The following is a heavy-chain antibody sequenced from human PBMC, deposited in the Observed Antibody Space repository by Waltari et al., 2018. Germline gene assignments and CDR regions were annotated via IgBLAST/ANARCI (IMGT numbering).Heavy chain of an antibody. D-gene: IGHD6-13*01. CDR2: IRSSGSTI. CDR3: AREAYSSSWWGEYYFDY. Sequence: QVQLVESGGGLVKPGGSLRLSCAASGFTFSDYYMSWIRQAPGRGLEGVSYIRSSGSTIYYADSVKGRFTSSRDNAKNSLYLQMNSRRAEDTAVYYCAREAYSSSWWGEYYFDYWGQGTLVTVSS. V-gene: IGHV3-11*01. J-gene: IGHJ4*02. CDR1: GFTFSDYY.